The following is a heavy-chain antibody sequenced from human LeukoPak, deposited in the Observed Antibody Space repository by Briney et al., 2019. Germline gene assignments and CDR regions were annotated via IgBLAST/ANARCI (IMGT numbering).Heavy chain of an antibody. D-gene: IGHD6-19*01. V-gene: IGHV3-74*01. J-gene: IGHJ4*02. Sequence: QPGGSLRLSCAASGFTFSGYWMHWVRQAPGKGLVWVSDINSDGSFTWYADSVKGRFTISRDNAKNTVYLQMNSLRAEDTAMYYCARGGYASGLDHWGQGTLVTVSS. CDR2: INSDGSFT. CDR1: GFTFSGYW. CDR3: ARGGYASGLDH.